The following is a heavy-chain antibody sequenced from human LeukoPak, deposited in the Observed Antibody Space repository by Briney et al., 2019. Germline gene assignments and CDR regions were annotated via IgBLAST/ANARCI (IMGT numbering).Heavy chain of an antibody. CDR1: GGSISSYY. CDR2: IYTSGST. J-gene: IGHJ6*03. V-gene: IGHV4-4*07. Sequence: SETLSLTCTVSGGSISSYYWSWIRQPAGKGLEWIGRIYTSGSTNYNPSLKSRVTMSVDTSKNQFSLKLSSVTAADTAVYYCARVTSGVVPAAQTDYYYMDVWGKGTTVTVSS. CDR3: ARVTSGVVPAAQTDYYYMDV. D-gene: IGHD2-2*01.